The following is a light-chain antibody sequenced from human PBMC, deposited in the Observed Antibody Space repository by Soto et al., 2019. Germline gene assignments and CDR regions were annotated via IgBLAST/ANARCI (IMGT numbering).Light chain of an antibody. CDR3: SSYTISSTLGL. Sequence: QSALTQPASVSGSTGQSITISCTGTSSDVGGYNYVSWYQQHPGKAPKLMIYEVSNRPSGVSNRFSGSKSGNTASLTISGAQAEDDADYYCSSYTISSTLGLFGGRTKVTVL. CDR2: EVS. V-gene: IGLV2-14*01. CDR1: SSDVGGYNY. J-gene: IGLJ3*02.